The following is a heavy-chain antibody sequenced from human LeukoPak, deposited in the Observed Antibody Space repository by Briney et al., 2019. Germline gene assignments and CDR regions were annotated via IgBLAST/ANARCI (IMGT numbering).Heavy chain of an antibody. V-gene: IGHV3-21*01. CDR1: GFTFSSYA. CDR3: ARGLKDIVVVPAAIGLEGSSSSYDY. J-gene: IGHJ4*02. D-gene: IGHD2-2*01. CDR2: ISSSSSYI. Sequence: PGGSLRLSCAASGFTFSSYAMSWVRQAPGKGLEWVSSISSSSSYIYYADSVKGRFTISRDNAKNSLYLQMNSLRAEDTAVYYCARGLKDIVVVPAAIGLEGSSSSYDYWGQGTLVTVSS.